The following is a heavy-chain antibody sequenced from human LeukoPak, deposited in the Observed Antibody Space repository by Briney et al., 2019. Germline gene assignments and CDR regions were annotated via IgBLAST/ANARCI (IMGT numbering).Heavy chain of an antibody. Sequence: PGGSLRLSCAASGFTFSNYAMSWVRQAPGKGLEWIGYIYYSGSTNYNPSLKSRVTISVDTSKNQFSLKLSSVTAADTAVYYCARDLRNCSGGSCYHWFDPWGQGTLVTVSS. V-gene: IGHV4-59*01. CDR3: ARDLRNCSGGSCYHWFDP. D-gene: IGHD2-15*01. J-gene: IGHJ5*02. CDR2: IYYSGST. CDR1: GFTFSNYA.